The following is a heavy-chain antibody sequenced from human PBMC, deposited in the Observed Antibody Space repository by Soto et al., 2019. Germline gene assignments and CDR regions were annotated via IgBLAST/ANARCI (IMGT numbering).Heavy chain of an antibody. J-gene: IGHJ2*01. Sequence: QVQLVQSGAEVKKPGSSVKISCGAPGDSFNNFALSWVRQAPGLGLEWMGGIIPIFATPTYAQKFQDRVTFTADESTTTAYMELSSLRSDDTAVYYCARHLGADFRNWFIDLWGRGTLVTVSS. CDR2: IIPIFATP. V-gene: IGHV1-69*12. D-gene: IGHD4-4*01. CDR3: ARHLGADFRNWFIDL. CDR1: GDSFNNFA.